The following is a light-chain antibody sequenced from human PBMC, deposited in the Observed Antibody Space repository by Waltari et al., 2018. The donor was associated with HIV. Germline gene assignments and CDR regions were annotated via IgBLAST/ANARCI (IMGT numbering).Light chain of an antibody. CDR3: QQFNNYPLT. Sequence: AIHLTQSPSSLSASVGARITITCRASQGISSALAWYQQRPGKAPKLLIYDASSVKSGVPSRFSGSESGTDFTFTISSLQPEDFATYYCQQFNNYPLTFGGGTKVEI. CDR1: QGISSA. V-gene: IGKV1D-13*01. CDR2: DAS. J-gene: IGKJ4*01.